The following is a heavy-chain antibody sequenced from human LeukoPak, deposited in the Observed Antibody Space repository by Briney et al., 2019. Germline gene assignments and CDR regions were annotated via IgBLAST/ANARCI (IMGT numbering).Heavy chain of an antibody. CDR2: DGST. D-gene: IGHD2-21*01. Sequence: SETLSLTCTVSGGSISSGCYHWSWIRQHPGKGLEWIGNDGSTYYNPSLKSRVTISVDTSKNQLSLKLSSVTAADTAIYYCAIYFVGGGGRGNWGQGTLVTVSS. CDR1: GGSISSGCYH. J-gene: IGHJ4*02. V-gene: IGHV4-31*03. CDR3: AIYFVGGGGRGN.